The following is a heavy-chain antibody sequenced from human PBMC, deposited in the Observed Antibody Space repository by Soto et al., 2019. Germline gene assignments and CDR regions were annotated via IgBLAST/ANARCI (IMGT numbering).Heavy chain of an antibody. V-gene: IGHV1-2*04. Sequence: GASVKVSCKASGYTFTGYYMHWVRQAPGQGLEWMGWINPNSGGTNYAQKFQGWVTMTRYTSISTAYMELSRLRSDDTAVYYCATVFPYDILTGSGAFDFWGQGTMVTVSS. J-gene: IGHJ3*01. CDR1: GYTFTGYY. D-gene: IGHD3-9*01. CDR3: ATVFPYDILTGSGAFDF. CDR2: INPNSGGT.